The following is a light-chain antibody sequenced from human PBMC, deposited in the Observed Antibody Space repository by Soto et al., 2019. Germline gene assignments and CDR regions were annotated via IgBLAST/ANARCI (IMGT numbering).Light chain of an antibody. J-gene: IGLJ1*01. CDR2: DVS. CDR3: SSYTSSSTPYV. V-gene: IGLV2-14*01. Sequence: QSVLTQPASVSGSPGQSITISYTGTSSDVGAYNYVSWYQQQPGKVPKLMIYDVSNRPSGVSNRFSGSKSGNTASLTISGLQAEDEADYYCSSYTSSSTPYVFGTGTKVTVL. CDR1: SSDVGAYNY.